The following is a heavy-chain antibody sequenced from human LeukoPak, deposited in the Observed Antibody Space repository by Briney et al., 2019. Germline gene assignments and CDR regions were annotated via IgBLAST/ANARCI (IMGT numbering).Heavy chain of an antibody. J-gene: IGHJ4*02. CDR1: GFTFSSYG. CDR2: ISYDGSNK. CDR3: AKPPRYYYDSSGYRPNYFDY. V-gene: IGHV3-30*18. D-gene: IGHD3-22*01. Sequence: PGRSLRLSCAASGFTFSSYGMHWVRQAPGKGLEWVAVISYDGSNKYYADSVKGRFTISRDNSKNTLYLQMNSLRAEDTAVYYCAKPPRYYYDSSGYRPNYFDYWGQGTLVTVSS.